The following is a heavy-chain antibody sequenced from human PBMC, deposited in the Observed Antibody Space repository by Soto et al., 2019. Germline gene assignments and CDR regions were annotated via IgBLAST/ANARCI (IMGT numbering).Heavy chain of an antibody. Sequence: GASVKVSCKASGYPFTSYGMSWVRQAPGQGLEWMGWISAYNGNTNYAQKLQGRDTMTTDTSTSTAYMELRSLRSDDTAVYYCARALNPWNYYDSSGSFRDFDYWGQGTLVTVSS. J-gene: IGHJ4*02. CDR2: ISAYNGNT. D-gene: IGHD3-22*01. CDR3: ARALNPWNYYDSSGSFRDFDY. V-gene: IGHV1-18*01. CDR1: GYPFTSYG.